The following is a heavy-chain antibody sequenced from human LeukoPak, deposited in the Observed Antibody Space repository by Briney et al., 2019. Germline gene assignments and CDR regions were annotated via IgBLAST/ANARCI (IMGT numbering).Heavy chain of an antibody. J-gene: IGHJ3*02. D-gene: IGHD3-22*01. V-gene: IGHV1-58*02. CDR3: AAVVSDDSSGYYYALDAFDI. Sequence: AASVTVSCKASGFTFTSSAMQWVRQARGQRLEWMGWIFVGSGNTNCAQKFQERVTITRDMSTSTAYMELSSLRSEDTAVYYCAAVVSDDSSGYYYALDAFDIWGQGTMVTVSS. CDR2: IFVGSGNT. CDR1: GFTFTSSA.